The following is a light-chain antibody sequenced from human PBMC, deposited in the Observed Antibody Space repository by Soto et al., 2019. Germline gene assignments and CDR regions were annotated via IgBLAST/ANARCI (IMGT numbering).Light chain of an antibody. V-gene: IGKV1-12*01. J-gene: IGKJ2*01. CDR2: AAS. Sequence: DIQLPQSPSSVSASVGDRVTIICRASQGISRWLAWYQQKPGKAPELLIHAASNLQSGVPSRFSGSVSGTDFTLTISTLEPEDFATYFCQQAHSFPHTFGQGTKLEI. CDR1: QGISRW. CDR3: QQAHSFPHT.